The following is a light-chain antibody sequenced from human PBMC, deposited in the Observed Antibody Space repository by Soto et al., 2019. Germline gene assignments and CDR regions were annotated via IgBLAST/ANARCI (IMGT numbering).Light chain of an antibody. CDR2: EDD. J-gene: IGLJ3*02. CDR3: CSYSRSTSWV. V-gene: IGLV2-23*01. CDR1: SSDVGNYNL. Sequence: QSALTQPASVSASPGQSISISCTGSSSDVGNYNLVSWYQHHPGTAPRLIISEDDRRPSGVSNRFSGAKSGNTASLTISGLQAEDEADYYCCSYSRSTSWVFGGGTQLTVL.